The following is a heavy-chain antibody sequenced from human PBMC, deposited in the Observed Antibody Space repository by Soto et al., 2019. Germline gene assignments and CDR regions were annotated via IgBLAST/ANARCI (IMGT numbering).Heavy chain of an antibody. CDR3: AKGAWYGSSASSDS. CDR2: MSYDGRRQ. D-gene: IGHD6-6*01. Sequence: QVQLVESGGGVVQPGRSLRLSCAASGSSLINYDMHWVRQAPGKGLEWVAVMSYDGRRQFYADSVRGRFSVSRDISKRALYLQLRSLRVEDTAISYGAKGAWYGSSASSDSWCQGTHVTVSS. CDR1: GSSLINYD. V-gene: IGHV3-30*18. J-gene: IGHJ4*02.